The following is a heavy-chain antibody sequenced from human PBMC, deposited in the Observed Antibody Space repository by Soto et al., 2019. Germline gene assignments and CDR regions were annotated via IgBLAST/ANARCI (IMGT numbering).Heavy chain of an antibody. Sequence: QVQLVQSGAEVKKPGSSVKVSCKASGGTFSSYAISWVRQAPGQGLEWMGGIIPIFGTANYAQKFQRRVTITADESTSTAYMELSSLTSEDTAVYYCARGREYGAAAGNFYYYYGMDVWGQGTTVTVSS. V-gene: IGHV1-69*01. CDR1: GGTFSSYA. CDR2: IIPIFGTA. D-gene: IGHD6-13*01. CDR3: ARGREYGAAAGNFYYYYGMDV. J-gene: IGHJ6*02.